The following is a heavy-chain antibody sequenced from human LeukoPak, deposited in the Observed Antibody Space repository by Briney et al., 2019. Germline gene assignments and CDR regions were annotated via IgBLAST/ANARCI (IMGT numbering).Heavy chain of an antibody. V-gene: IGHV2-5*02. Sequence: SGPTLVNPTQTLTLTCTFSGFSLRTSGVGVGWIRQPPGKALEWLAVIYWDDDKRYSPSLKSRLTITKDTSKNQVVLSMTNMDPVDTAIYYCATTGHYYYGSNANWYFDLWGRGTLVTVSS. CDR3: ATTGHYYYGSNANWYFDL. J-gene: IGHJ2*01. D-gene: IGHD4-23*01. CDR2: IYWDDDK. CDR1: GFSLRTSGVG.